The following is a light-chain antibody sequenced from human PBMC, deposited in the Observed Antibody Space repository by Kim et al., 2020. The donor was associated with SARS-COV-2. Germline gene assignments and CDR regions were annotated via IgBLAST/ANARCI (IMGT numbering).Light chain of an antibody. CDR2: RAS. CDR3: QQYFTAPLT. J-gene: IGKJ4*01. V-gene: IGKV3-20*01. CDR1: QSVTANK. Sequence: EVVLTQSPGTLSLSPGERATLSCRASQSVTANKLAWIQKKPGQAPRFLIYRASSRATGIPDRFSGSGSGTDFTLTISRLEPEDFAVYYCQQYFTAPLTVGGGTKLEI.